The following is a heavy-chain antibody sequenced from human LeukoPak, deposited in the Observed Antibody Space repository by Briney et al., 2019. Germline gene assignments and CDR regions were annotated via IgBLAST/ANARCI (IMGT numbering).Heavy chain of an antibody. V-gene: IGHV3-48*03. CDR3: ARGDGGYYYGMDV. CDR2: ISVSGGTL. D-gene: IGHD3-3*01. Sequence: GGSLRLSCAASGFTFSSYEMNWVRQAPGKGLEWVSYISVSGGTLKYADSVKGRFTISRDNAKNSLYLHLNSLRVEDTAFYYCARGDGGYYYGMDVWGQGTTVTVSS. CDR1: GFTFSSYE. J-gene: IGHJ6*02.